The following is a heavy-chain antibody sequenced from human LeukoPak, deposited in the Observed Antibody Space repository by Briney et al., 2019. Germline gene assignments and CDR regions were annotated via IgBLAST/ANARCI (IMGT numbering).Heavy chain of an antibody. J-gene: IGHJ4*02. CDR1: XXXFSXYS. CDR2: ISSSSSYI. Sequence: GGXXRLSCXXSXXXFSXYSXXWVRQAPGKGLEWVSSISSSSSYIYYADSVKGRFTISRDNAKNSLYLQMNSLRAEDTAVYYCAMDTYYYDSSGYYLGYWGQGTLVTVSS. CDR3: AMDTYYYDSSGYYLGY. V-gene: IGHV3-21*01. D-gene: IGHD3-22*01.